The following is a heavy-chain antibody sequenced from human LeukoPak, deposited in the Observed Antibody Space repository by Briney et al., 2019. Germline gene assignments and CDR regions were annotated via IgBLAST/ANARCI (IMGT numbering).Heavy chain of an antibody. V-gene: IGHV3-53*01. J-gene: IGHJ4*02. D-gene: IGHD3-22*01. Sequence: GGSLRLSCAVSGFTVTSNYMSWVRLAPGKGLEWVSVIYSGGTTFYTDSVKGRFTISRDNAKNSLYLQMNSLRAEDTAVYYCARYYDSSGPFDYWGQGTLVTVSS. CDR2: IYSGGTT. CDR1: GFTVTSNY. CDR3: ARYYDSSGPFDY.